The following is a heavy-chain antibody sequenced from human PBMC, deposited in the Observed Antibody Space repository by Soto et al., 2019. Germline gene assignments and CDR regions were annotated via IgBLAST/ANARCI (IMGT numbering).Heavy chain of an antibody. CDR1: GFTFNSYA. CDR2: VSGSGSKT. Sequence: QSGGGFVQPGGSHRLSCVASGFTFNSYAMTWVRQSPEKGLEWVSTVSGSGSKTYYSQSVQGRFTISRANSKNTVFLQMRSLRAEDSAIYFCAKGRYFDVDGGCANFWGQGTLVTVSS. CDR3: AKGRYFDVDGGCANF. V-gene: IGHV3-23*01. J-gene: IGHJ4*02. D-gene: IGHD3-22*01.